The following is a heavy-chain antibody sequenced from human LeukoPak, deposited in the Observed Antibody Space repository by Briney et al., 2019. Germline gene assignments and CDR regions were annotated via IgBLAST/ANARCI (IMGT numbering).Heavy chain of an antibody. D-gene: IGHD2-8*02. V-gene: IGHV3-74*01. J-gene: IGHJ2*01. CDR1: GFTFSTYW. Sequence: GGSLRLSCAASGFTFSTYWMQWVRKAPGKGLVWVSRINSDGRSTIYGDSVEDRFTTSRDNAKNTLYLQMTRLRAEDTAVYYCATLLGYSGGAPSFAYYYFDLWGRGTLVTVSS. CDR2: INSDGRST. CDR3: ATLLGYSGGAPSFAYYYFDL.